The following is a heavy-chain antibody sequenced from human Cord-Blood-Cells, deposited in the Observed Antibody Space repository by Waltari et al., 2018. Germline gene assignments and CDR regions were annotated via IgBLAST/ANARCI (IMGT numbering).Heavy chain of an antibody. D-gene: IGHD6-13*01. Sequence: QLQLQESGPGLVKPSATLSLTCTVSGGSISSSSYYWGWIRQPPGKGLEWIGSIYYSGSTCDHPSLKSRVTIAGDTSKNQFSVKCGSVTAADTAVYYWAGHSEAAGGDNWFDPWGQGTLVTVSS. CDR1: GGSISSSSYY. V-gene: IGHV4-39*01. CDR3: AGHSEAAGGDNWFDP. CDR2: IYYSGST. J-gene: IGHJ5*02.